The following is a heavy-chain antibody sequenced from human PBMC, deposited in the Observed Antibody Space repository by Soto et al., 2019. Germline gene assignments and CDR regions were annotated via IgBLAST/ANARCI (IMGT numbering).Heavy chain of an antibody. CDR1: GFTFSSYA. Sequence: PGGSLRLSCAASGFTFSSYAMSWVRQGPGKGLEWVSAISGSGGSTYYADSVKGRFTISRDNSKNTLYLQMNSLRAEDTAVYYCATPESPYYDILTGYLGDAFDIWGQGTMVTVSS. J-gene: IGHJ3*02. CDR2: ISGSGGST. D-gene: IGHD3-9*01. V-gene: IGHV3-23*01. CDR3: ATPESPYYDILTGYLGDAFDI.